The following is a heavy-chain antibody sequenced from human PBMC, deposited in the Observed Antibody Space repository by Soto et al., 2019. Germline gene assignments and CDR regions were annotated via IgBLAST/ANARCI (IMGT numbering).Heavy chain of an antibody. CDR3: ARDYSLRSDPYYYYGMDV. CDR2: ISSSSSTI. Sequence: GGSLRLSCAASGFTFSSYSMNWVRQAPGKGLEWVSYISSSSSTIYYADSVKGRFTISRDNAKNSLYLQMNSLRDEDTAVYYCARDYSLRSDPYYYYGMDVWGQGTTVTVSS. D-gene: IGHD2-21*01. J-gene: IGHJ6*02. CDR1: GFTFSSYS. V-gene: IGHV3-48*02.